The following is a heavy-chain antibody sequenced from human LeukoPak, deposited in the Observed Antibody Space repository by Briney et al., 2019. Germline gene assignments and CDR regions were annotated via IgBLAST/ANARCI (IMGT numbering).Heavy chain of an antibody. CDR2: INPNSGGT. CDR1: GYTFTCYY. CDR3: ARADWGAWAGNFQH. V-gene: IGHV1-2*02. Sequence: ASVKVSCKASGYTFTCYYMHWVRQAPGQGLEWMGWINPNSGGTNYAQKFQGRVTMTRDTSISTAYMELSRLRSDDTAVYYCARADWGAWAGNFQHWGQGTLVTVSS. D-gene: IGHD3/OR15-3a*01. J-gene: IGHJ1*01.